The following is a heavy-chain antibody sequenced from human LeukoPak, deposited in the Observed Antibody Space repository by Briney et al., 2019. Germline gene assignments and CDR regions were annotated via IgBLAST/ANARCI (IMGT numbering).Heavy chain of an antibody. CDR2: ISTSGST. CDR1: SDSITSGAYY. V-gene: IGHV4-61*02. J-gene: IGHJ5*02. D-gene: IGHD2-21*02. Sequence: PPETLSLTSTVSSDSITSGAYYWSWIRQPAGNGLELIGRISTSGSTNYNPSLNSPVTILVDTSKNQCSLKLSSVTAADTAVYYCARHKGRGSINCYSCGLLDPWGEGTLVSVSS. CDR3: ARHKGRGSINCYSCGLLDP.